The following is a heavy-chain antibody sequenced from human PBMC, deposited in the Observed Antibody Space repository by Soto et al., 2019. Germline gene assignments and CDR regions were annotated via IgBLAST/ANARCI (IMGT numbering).Heavy chain of an antibody. D-gene: IGHD3-10*01. CDR2: ISGSGGST. CDR3: AKDGPLWFGELLSQHDAFDI. V-gene: IGHV3-23*01. Sequence: GGSLRLSCAASGFTFSSYAMSWVRQAPGKGLEWVSAISGSGGSTYYADSVKGRFTISRDNSKNTLYLQMNSLRAEDTAVYYCAKDGPLWFGELLSQHDAFDIWGQGTMVTVSS. CDR1: GFTFSSYA. J-gene: IGHJ3*02.